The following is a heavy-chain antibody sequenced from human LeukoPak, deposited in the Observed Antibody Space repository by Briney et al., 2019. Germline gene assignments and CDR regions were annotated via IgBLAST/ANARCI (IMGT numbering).Heavy chain of an antibody. CDR2: ISSSSSYI. Sequence: GGSLRLSCAASGFTFSSYSMNWVRQAPGKGLEWVSSISSSSSYIYYADSVKGRFTISRDNAKNSLYLQMNSLRAEDTAVYYCARVGPLLWFGEFPAYYYYYMDVWGKGTTVTISS. D-gene: IGHD3-10*01. CDR3: ARVGPLLWFGEFPAYYYYYMDV. CDR1: GFTFSSYS. J-gene: IGHJ6*03. V-gene: IGHV3-21*01.